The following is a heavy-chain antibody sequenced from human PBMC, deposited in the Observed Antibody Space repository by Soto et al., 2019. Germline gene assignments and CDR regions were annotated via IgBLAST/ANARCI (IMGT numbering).Heavy chain of an antibody. D-gene: IGHD3-16*01. Sequence: QITLKESGPTLVKPTQTLTLTCTFSGFSLTTRGVGVGWIRQPPGKALECLAPIYWDDDKRYSPSLQSRLSITKDTSKNQVVLTMNNVDPVDTATYYCAHIPNYYQYDWFDPWGQGTLVSVSS. CDR3: AHIPNYYQYDWFDP. CDR2: IYWDDDK. V-gene: IGHV2-5*02. CDR1: GFSLTTRGVG. J-gene: IGHJ5*02.